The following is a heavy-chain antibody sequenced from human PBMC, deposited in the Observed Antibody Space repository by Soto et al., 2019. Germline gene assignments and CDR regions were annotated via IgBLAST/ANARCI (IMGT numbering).Heavy chain of an antibody. Sequence: QVQLVQSGAEVKKPGASVKVSCKASGYTFTSYYMHWVRQAPGQGLEWMGIINPSGGSTSYAQKFQGRVTMTRDTSTSTVYMELSSLRSEDTAVYYCARGARGRDYGDYMDYWGQGTLVTVSS. V-gene: IGHV1-46*03. CDR1: GYTFTSYY. CDR3: ARGARGRDYGDYMDY. D-gene: IGHD4-17*01. J-gene: IGHJ4*02. CDR2: INPSGGST.